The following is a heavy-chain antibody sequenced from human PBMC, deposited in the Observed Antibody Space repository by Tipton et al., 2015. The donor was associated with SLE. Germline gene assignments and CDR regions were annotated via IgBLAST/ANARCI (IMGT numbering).Heavy chain of an antibody. CDR2: IYYSGST. J-gene: IGHJ2*01. CDR1: GGSISSGGYY. CDR3: AREWQQLWYFDL. Sequence: TLSLTCTVSGGSISSGGYYWSWIRQHPGKGLESIGYIYYSGSTYYNPSLKSRVTISVDTSKNQFSLKLNSVTAADTAVYYCAREWQQLWYFDLWGRGTLVTVSS. V-gene: IGHV4-31*03. D-gene: IGHD6-13*01.